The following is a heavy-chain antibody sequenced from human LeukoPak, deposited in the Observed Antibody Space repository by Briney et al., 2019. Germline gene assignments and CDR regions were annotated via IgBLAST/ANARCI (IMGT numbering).Heavy chain of an antibody. D-gene: IGHD6-13*01. CDR1: GVPLRSNY. Sequence: GGALRLSRAAPGVPLRSNYNSWGRQAPGEGVGGGSGFYSGGSTYYADSVKGRFTISRDNSKNTLYLQMNSLRAEDTAVYYCARATYSSSWYRGAFDIWGQGAMVTVSS. CDR2: FYSGGST. CDR3: ARATYSSSWYRGAFDI. J-gene: IGHJ3*02. V-gene: IGHV3-53*01.